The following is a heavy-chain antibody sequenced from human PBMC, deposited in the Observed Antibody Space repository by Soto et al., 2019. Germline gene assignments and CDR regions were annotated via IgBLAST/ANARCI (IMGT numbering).Heavy chain of an antibody. CDR2: ISYDGSNK. V-gene: IGHV3-30-3*01. Sequence: VQLVESGGGVVQPGRSLRLSCAASGFTFSSYAMHWVRQAPGKGLEWVAVISYDGSNKYYADSVKGRFTISRDNSKNTLYLQMNSLRAEDTAVYYCARAHYDYGDYEDAFDIWGQGTMVTVSS. J-gene: IGHJ3*02. D-gene: IGHD4-17*01. CDR1: GFTFSSYA. CDR3: ARAHYDYGDYEDAFDI.